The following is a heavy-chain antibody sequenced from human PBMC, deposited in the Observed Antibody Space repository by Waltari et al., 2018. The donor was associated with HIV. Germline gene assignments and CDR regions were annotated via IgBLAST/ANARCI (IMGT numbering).Heavy chain of an antibody. CDR1: GVTFSSYS. Sequence: EVQLVKSGGGLVQPGGSLRPSCAACGVTFSSYSMNWVRQAPGKGLEWVSYISSSISTIYYADSVKGRFTISRDNAKKSLFLQMNSLRAEDTAVYFCARDPDGYNRFDYWGQGTLVTVSS. V-gene: IGHV3-48*01. CDR2: ISSSISTI. J-gene: IGHJ4*02. CDR3: ARDPDGYNRFDY. D-gene: IGHD5-12*01.